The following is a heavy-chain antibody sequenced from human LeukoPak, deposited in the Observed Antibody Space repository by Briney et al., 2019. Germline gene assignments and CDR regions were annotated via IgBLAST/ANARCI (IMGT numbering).Heavy chain of an antibody. J-gene: IGHJ6*02. D-gene: IGHD3-3*01. V-gene: IGHV3-7*01. CDR1: GFTFSSYW. CDR2: INQDGSEK. Sequence: GGSLRLSCAASGFTFSSYWMSWVRQAPGKGLEWVANINQDGSEKYYVDSVKGRFTISRDNAKNSLYLQMNSLRAEDTAVYYCSREKALRFLEWPDYCMDVGGQGTTLTVSS. CDR3: SREKALRFLEWPDYCMDV.